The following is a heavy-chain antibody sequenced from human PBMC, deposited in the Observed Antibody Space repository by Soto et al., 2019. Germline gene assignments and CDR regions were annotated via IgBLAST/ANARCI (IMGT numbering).Heavy chain of an antibody. J-gene: IGHJ6*03. Sequence: GGSLRLSCAASGFSFSSYGMQWVRQAPWKGLEWVAVIWYDGSKKYYVDSVKGRFTISRDNSKNTLYLQMNSLRAEDTAVYYCARGGASYYSYMDAWGKGTTLTVPS. D-gene: IGHD5-12*01. CDR3: ARGGASYYSYMDA. CDR2: IWYDGSKK. V-gene: IGHV3-33*01. CDR1: GFSFSSYG.